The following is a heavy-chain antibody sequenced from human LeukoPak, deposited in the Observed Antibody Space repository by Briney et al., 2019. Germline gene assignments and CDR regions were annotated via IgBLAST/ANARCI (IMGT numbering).Heavy chain of an antibody. CDR1: GGSFSGYY. D-gene: IGHD2-2*01. CDR2: INHSGST. J-gene: IGHJ3*02. CDR3: ARGRWGYCSSTSCHGTAFDI. Sequence: PSETLSLTCAVHGGSFSGYYWSWIRQPPGKGLEWIGEINHSGSTNYNPSLKSRVTISVDTSKNQFSLKLSSVTAADTAVYYCARGRWGYCSSTSCHGTAFDIWGQGTMVTVSS. V-gene: IGHV4-34*01.